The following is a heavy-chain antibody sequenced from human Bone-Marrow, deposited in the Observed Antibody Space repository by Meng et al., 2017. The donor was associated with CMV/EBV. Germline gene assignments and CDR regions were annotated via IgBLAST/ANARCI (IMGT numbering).Heavy chain of an antibody. D-gene: IGHD4-23*01. CDR3: ARDLGLHGGNSVFIMVRAFDI. Sequence: ASVKVSCKASGYTCTGYYMHWVRQAPGQGLEWMGWINPNSGGTNYAQKFQGRVTMTRDTSISTAYMELSRLRSDDTAVYYCARDLGLHGGNSVFIMVRAFDIWGQGTMVTVSS. J-gene: IGHJ3*02. CDR2: INPNSGGT. CDR1: GYTCTGYY. V-gene: IGHV1-2*02.